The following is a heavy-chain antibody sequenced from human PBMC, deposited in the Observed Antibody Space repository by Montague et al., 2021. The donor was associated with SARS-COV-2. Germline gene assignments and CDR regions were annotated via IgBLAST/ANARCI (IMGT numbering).Heavy chain of an antibody. CDR1: GGSISSYY. J-gene: IGHJ6*02. CDR3: ARVGSAGYDILTGYYYYGRDV. CDR2: IYTSGST. Sequence: SETLSLTCTVSGGSISSYYWSWIRQPPGKGLEWIGRIYTSGSTNYNPSLKSRVTMSVDTSKNQFSLKLSSVTAADTAVYYCARVGSAGYDILTGYYYYGRDVWGRGTTVTVSS. D-gene: IGHD3-9*01. V-gene: IGHV4-4*07.